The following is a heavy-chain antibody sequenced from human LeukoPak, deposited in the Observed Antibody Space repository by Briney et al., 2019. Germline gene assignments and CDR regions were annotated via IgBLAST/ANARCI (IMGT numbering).Heavy chain of an antibody. Sequence: ASVKVSCKASGGTFSSYAISWVRQAPGQGLEWMGGIIPIFGTANYAQKFQGRVTITADKSTSTAYMELSSLRSEDTAVYYCARAVAAPQSDWFDPWGQGTLVTVSS. V-gene: IGHV1-69*06. CDR2: IIPIFGTA. CDR3: ARAVAAPQSDWFDP. J-gene: IGHJ5*02. D-gene: IGHD6-13*01. CDR1: GGTFSSYA.